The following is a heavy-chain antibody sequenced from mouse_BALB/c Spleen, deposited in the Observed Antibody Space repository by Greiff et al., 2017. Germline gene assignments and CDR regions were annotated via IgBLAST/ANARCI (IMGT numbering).Heavy chain of an antibody. J-gene: IGHJ2*01. CDR2: INPYNDGT. CDR3: ARWSLYDGYYRDY. D-gene: IGHD2-3*01. CDR1: GYTFTSYV. Sequence: VQLQQSGPELVKPGASVKMSCKASGYTFTSYVMHWVKQKPGQGLEWIGYINPYNDGTKYNEKFKGKATLTSDKSSSTAYMELSSLTSEDSAVYYCARWSLYDGYYRDYWGQGTTRTVSS. V-gene: IGHV1-14*01.